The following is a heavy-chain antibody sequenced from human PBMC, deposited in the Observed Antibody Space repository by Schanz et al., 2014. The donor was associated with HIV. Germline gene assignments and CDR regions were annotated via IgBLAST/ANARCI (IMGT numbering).Heavy chain of an antibody. V-gene: IGHV3-74*01. CDR3: RAWLLGDRMDV. CDR2: MNNDVSSR. D-gene: IGHD3-22*01. J-gene: IGHJ6*02. Sequence: EVQLVESGGGLVQPGGSLTLSCAASGFSFSDYWMHWVRQVPGKGLLWVSRMNNDVSSRLYADSVKGRFTISRDNAKNTLYLQMNSLRDEDTAVYYCRAWLLGDRMDVWGQGTTVAVSS. CDR1: GFSFSDYW.